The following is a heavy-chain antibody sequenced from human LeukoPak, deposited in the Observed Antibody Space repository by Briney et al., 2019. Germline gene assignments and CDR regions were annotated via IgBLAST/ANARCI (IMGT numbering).Heavy chain of an antibody. CDR3: ARVSYVVWWFDP. J-gene: IGHJ5*02. CDR1: GGSISSGGFY. Sequence: PSETLSLTCTVSGGSISSGGFYWSWIRQYPGKGLEWIGTMYYSGGTYYNPSLKSRVNILVDASKNQFSLKLSSVTAADTAVYYCARVSYVVWWFDPWGQGTLVTVSS. CDR2: MYYSGGT. D-gene: IGHD3-16*01. V-gene: IGHV4-31*03.